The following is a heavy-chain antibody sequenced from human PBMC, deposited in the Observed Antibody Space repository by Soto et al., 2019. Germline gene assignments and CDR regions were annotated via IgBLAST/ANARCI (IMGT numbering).Heavy chain of an antibody. CDR1: GFTFSSYG. J-gene: IGHJ4*02. V-gene: IGHV3-33*01. Sequence: GGSLRLSCAASGFTFSSYGMHWVRQAPGKGLEWVAVIWYDGSNKYYADSVKGRFTISRDNSKNTLYLQMNSLRAEDTAVYYCARDGGHIVATTETQYYFDYWGQGTLVTVSS. CDR2: IWYDGSNK. D-gene: IGHD5-12*01. CDR3: ARDGGHIVATTETQYYFDY.